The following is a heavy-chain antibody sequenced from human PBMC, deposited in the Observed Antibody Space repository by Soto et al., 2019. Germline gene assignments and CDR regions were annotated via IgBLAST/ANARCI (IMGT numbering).Heavy chain of an antibody. CDR3: ARDRRGYSSSSQPYYFDY. V-gene: IGHV4-4*07. Sequence: SETLSLTCTVSGGSISSYYWSWIRQPAGKGLEWIGRIYTSGSTNYNPSLKSRVTMSVDTSKNQFSLKLSSVTAADTAVYYCARDRRGYSSSSQPYYFDYWGQGTLVTV. J-gene: IGHJ4*02. CDR2: IYTSGST. D-gene: IGHD6-6*01. CDR1: GGSISSYY.